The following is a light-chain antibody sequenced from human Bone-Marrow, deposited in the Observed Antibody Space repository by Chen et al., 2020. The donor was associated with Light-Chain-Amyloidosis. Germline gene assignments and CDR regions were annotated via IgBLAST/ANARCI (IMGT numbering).Light chain of an antibody. CDR1: SSDIGVYNY. V-gene: IGLV2-14*03. Sequence: SALTQPAPVSGSPGPSIPLPCPGTSSDIGVYNYVSWYQQHPGKAPRLIIYDVSDRPSGVSSRFSGSKSGNTASLTISGLQAEDEAYYHCSSYSSSTSWVFGGGTNLAVL. J-gene: IGLJ3*02. CDR3: SSYSSSTSWV. CDR2: DVS.